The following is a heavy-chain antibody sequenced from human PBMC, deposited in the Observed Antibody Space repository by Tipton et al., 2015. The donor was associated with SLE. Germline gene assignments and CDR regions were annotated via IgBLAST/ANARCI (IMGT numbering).Heavy chain of an antibody. Sequence: LRLSCAVYGGSFSDYYWSWIRQPPGKGLEWIGEINHSGSTNYNPSLKSRVTISVDTSKNQFSLKLSSVTAEDTAVYYCARGSGYDWEQQLVPPCDYWGQGTLVTVSS. D-gene: IGHD6-13*01. J-gene: IGHJ4*02. CDR2: INHSGST. V-gene: IGHV4-34*01. CDR3: ARGSGYDWEQQLVPPCDY. CDR1: GGSFSDYY.